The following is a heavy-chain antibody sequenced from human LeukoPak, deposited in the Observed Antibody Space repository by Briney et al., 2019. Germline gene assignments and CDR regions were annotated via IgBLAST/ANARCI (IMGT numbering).Heavy chain of an antibody. D-gene: IGHD1-26*01. CDR2: IYYSGST. CDR1: GGSFSSGSYY. CDR3: ARGYSGSYLEGAYFDY. Sequence: SETLSLTCTVSGGSFSSGSYYWSWIRQPPGKGLKWIGYIYYSGSTNYNPSLKSRVTISVDTSKNQFSLKLSSVTAADTAVYYCARGYSGSYLEGAYFDYWGQGTLVTVSS. J-gene: IGHJ4*02. V-gene: IGHV4-61*01.